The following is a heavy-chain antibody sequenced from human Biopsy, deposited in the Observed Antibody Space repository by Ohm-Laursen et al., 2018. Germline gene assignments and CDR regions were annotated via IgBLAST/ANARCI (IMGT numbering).Heavy chain of an antibody. J-gene: IGHJ6*02. CDR2: IYYSGST. Sequence: SQTLSLTCTVSGGSISSGGYYWSWIRQHPGKGLEWIGYIYYSGSTYYNPSLKSRVTISVDTSKNQFSLKLTSMTAADTAVYYCASFSESPGYYGFYYGLDVWGQGTTVTVSS. V-gene: IGHV4-31*03. CDR3: ASFSESPGYYGFYYGLDV. CDR1: GGSISSGGYY. D-gene: IGHD3-22*01.